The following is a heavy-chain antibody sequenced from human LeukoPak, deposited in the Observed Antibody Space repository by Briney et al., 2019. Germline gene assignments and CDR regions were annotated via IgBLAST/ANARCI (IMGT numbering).Heavy chain of an antibody. Sequence: GGSLRLSCAASGFTFTVYAMSWVRQAPGKGLEWVSAISGSSDNTYFADSVKGRFTISRDNSKNTVSLQMNSLRAEDTAVYYCARDGGNSWDYWGQGTLVTVS. CDR1: GFTFTVYA. CDR3: ARDGGNSWDY. J-gene: IGHJ4*02. CDR2: ISGSSDNT. D-gene: IGHD6-13*01. V-gene: IGHV3-23*01.